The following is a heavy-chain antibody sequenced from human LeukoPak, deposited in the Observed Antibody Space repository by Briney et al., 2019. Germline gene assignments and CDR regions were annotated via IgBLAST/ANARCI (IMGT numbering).Heavy chain of an antibody. CDR1: GGSFSGYY. V-gene: IGHV4-34*01. Sequence: PSETLSLTCPVYGGSFSGYYWSWIRQPPGKGLEWIGEINHSGSTNYNPSLKSRVTISVDTSKNQFSLKLSSVTAADTAVYYCARGLTGWDIVATILLRHYYGMDVWGQGTTVTVSS. D-gene: IGHD5-12*01. CDR2: INHSGST. CDR3: ARGLTGWDIVATILLRHYYGMDV. J-gene: IGHJ6*02.